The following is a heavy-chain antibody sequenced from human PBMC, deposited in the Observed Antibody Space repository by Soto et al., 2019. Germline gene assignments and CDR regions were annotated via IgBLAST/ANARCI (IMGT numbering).Heavy chain of an antibody. J-gene: IGHJ3*02. Sequence: QVQLVQSGAEVKKPGSSVKVSCKASGGTFSSYTISWVRQAPGQGLEWMGRIISILGIANYAQKFQGRVTITADKSTSSADMELSSLRSEDTAVYYCAIPRTRVRAFDIWGQGTMVTVSS. D-gene: IGHD3-10*01. V-gene: IGHV1-69*02. CDR2: IISILGIA. CDR3: AIPRTRVRAFDI. CDR1: GGTFSSYT.